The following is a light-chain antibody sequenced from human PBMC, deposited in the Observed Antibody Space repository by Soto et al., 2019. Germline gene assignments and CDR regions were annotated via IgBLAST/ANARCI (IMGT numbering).Light chain of an antibody. CDR1: QSVSSN. J-gene: IGKJ2*01. CDR3: QQYNNWPYT. CDR2: GAS. V-gene: IGKV3-15*01. Sequence: EIVMTQSPATLSVSPGERATLSCRASQSVSSNLAWYQQKPGQAPRLLIYGASTRATGIPARFSGSGSGTEFTLHISSLQSEDFAAYSCQQYNNWPYTFGQGTKLEIK.